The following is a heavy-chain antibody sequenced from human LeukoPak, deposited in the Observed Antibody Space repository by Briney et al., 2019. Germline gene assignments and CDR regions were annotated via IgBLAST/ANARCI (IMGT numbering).Heavy chain of an antibody. CDR3: AREAEYSGRYYFDY. D-gene: IGHD1-26*01. CDR1: GDSLKTSNYY. J-gene: IGHJ4*02. CDR2: IYYSGST. V-gene: IGHV4-39*07. Sequence: SETLSLTCTVSGDSLKTSNYYWGWIPQPPGKGLEWIGSIYYSGSTYYKPSLKSRVTILVDASKSQFSLKLSSVTAADTAVYYCAREAEYSGRYYFDYWGQGTLVTVSS.